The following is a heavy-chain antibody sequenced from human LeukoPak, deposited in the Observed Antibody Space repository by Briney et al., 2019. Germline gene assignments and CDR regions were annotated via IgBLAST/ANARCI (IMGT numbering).Heavy chain of an antibody. J-gene: IGHJ3*02. CDR3: ERGPYSYDSSGAFDI. Sequence: PSETLSLTCTVSGDSISSGDYYWSWIRQPAGKGLEWIGRISSSGSTNYNPSLKSRVTISVDTSKNQFSLKLSSATAADTAVYFCERGPYSYDSSGAFDIWGQGTMVTVSS. D-gene: IGHD3-22*01. CDR2: ISSSGST. CDR1: GDSISSGDYY. V-gene: IGHV4-61*02.